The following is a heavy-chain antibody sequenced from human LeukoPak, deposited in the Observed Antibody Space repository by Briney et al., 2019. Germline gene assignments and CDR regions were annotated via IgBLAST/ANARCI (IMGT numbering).Heavy chain of an antibody. J-gene: IGHJ3*02. D-gene: IGHD3-9*01. V-gene: IGHV4-4*02. CDR1: GGSISSSNW. CDR3: AISYDILTESAFDI. Sequence: PSETLSLTCAVSGGSISSSNWWSWVRQPPGKGLEWIGEFYHSGSTNYNPSLKSRVTISVDKSKNQFSLKLSSVTAADTAVYYCAISYDILTESAFDIWGQGTMVTVSS. CDR2: FYHSGST.